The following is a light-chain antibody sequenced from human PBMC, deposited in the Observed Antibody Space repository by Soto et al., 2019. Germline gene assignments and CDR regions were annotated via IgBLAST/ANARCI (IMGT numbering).Light chain of an antibody. CDR2: GAT. V-gene: IGKV1-39*01. Sequence: DIQMTQSPSPLTASVGDGDIITCRASQTINNYLNWYQQKPGKAPKLLIYGATSLQSGVPSRFIGIGFGTYFTLSITSRQPDDFATYYCQQSFKAPVTFGGGNEVEI. CDR1: QTINNY. CDR3: QQSFKAPVT. J-gene: IGKJ4*01.